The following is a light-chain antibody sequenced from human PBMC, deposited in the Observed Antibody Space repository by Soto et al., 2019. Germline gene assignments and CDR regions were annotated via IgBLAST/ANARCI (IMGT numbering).Light chain of an antibody. CDR1: SSDVAAYNY. Sequence: QSALTQPASVSGSPGQSITISCTGTSSDVAAYNYVSWFQHHAGKAPKLMLYDVNNRPSGVSNRFSGSKSGNTASLTISGLQVEDEADYYCSSYTTSNTPLYVFGTGTKPTVL. CDR3: SSYTTSNTPLYV. CDR2: DVN. V-gene: IGLV2-14*03. J-gene: IGLJ1*01.